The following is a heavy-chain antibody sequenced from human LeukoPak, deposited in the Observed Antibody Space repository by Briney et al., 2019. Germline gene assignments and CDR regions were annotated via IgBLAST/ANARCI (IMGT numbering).Heavy chain of an antibody. CDR3: VKSGIAVSGTDY. J-gene: IGHJ4*02. D-gene: IGHD6-19*01. Sequence: GGSLRLSCAASGFTFSSYAMHWVRQAPGKGLEYVSAITSKGGSTYYADSVKGRFTISRDNSKNTLYLQMSSLRAEDTAVYYCVKSGIAVSGTDYWGQGTLVTVSS. CDR2: ITSKGGST. V-gene: IGHV3-64D*09. CDR1: GFTFSSYA.